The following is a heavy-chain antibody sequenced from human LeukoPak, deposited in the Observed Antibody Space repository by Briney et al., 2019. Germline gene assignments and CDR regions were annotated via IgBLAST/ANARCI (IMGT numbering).Heavy chain of an antibody. J-gene: IGHJ4*02. Sequence: GESLKISCKGSGYSFTNYWIGWVRQMSGKGLEWMGIIYPGDSDTRYSPSFQGQVTISADKSISTSYLQWSSLQASDTAMYYCARVSREFGGNTPDYWGQGTLVIVSS. V-gene: IGHV5-51*01. CDR2: IYPGDSDT. CDR1: GYSFTNYW. D-gene: IGHD4-23*01. CDR3: ARVSREFGGNTPDY.